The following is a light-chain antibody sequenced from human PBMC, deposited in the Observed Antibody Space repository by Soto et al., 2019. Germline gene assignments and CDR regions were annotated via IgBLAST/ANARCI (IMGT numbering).Light chain of an antibody. J-gene: IGKJ1*01. CDR2: GAS. CDR3: QQYGSSPPT. V-gene: IGKV3-20*01. Sequence: IVMTQSPASLSVSPGGRVTLSCRASQSVDTYLAWYQQKSVQSPRLLISGASSRATGIPDRFSGSGSGTDFTLTISRLEPEDFAVYYCQQYGSSPPTFGQGTKVDIK. CDR1: QSVDTY.